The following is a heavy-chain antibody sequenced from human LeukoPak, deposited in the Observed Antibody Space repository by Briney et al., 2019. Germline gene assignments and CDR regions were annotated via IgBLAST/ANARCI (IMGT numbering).Heavy chain of an antibody. CDR1: GGSFSGYY. D-gene: IGHD2-21*01. Sequence: SETLSLTCAVYGGSFSGYYWSWIRQPPGKGLEWIREINHSGSTNYSPSLKGRVTISVDTSKNQFSLKLTSVTAADTAVYYCTRGARVFPDYYYYMDVWGTGTTVTVSS. CDR2: INHSGST. V-gene: IGHV4-34*01. J-gene: IGHJ6*03. CDR3: TRGARVFPDYYYYMDV.